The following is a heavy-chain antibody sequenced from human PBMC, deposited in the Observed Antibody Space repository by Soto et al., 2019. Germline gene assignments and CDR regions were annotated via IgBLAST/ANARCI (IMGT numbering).Heavy chain of an antibody. CDR2: ISGSGGST. V-gene: IGHV3-23*01. D-gene: IGHD2-2*01. CDR1: GFTFSSYA. Sequence: EVQLLESGGGLVQPGGSLRLSCAASGFTFSSYAMSWVRQAPGKGLEWVSAISGSGGSTYYADSVKGRFTISRDNSKNTLYLQRNSLRAEDTAVYYCAKGGVVTSLSYYYYGMDVWGQGTTVTVSS. J-gene: IGHJ6*02. CDR3: AKGGVVTSLSYYYYGMDV.